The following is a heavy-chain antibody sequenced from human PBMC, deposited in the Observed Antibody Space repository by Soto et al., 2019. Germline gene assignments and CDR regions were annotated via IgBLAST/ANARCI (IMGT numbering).Heavy chain of an antibody. V-gene: IGHV3-48*01. CDR1: VFTFSSYS. Sequence: EVQLVESGGGLVQPGGSLRLYCAASVFTFSSYSMNWVRQAPGKGLEWVSYISSSSRTIYYADSVKGRFTISRDNAKNSLYLQMNILRAEDTAVYYCARSNYYGSPGDFDYWGQGTLVTVSS. J-gene: IGHJ4*02. CDR2: ISSSSRTI. CDR3: ARSNYYGSPGDFDY. D-gene: IGHD3-10*01.